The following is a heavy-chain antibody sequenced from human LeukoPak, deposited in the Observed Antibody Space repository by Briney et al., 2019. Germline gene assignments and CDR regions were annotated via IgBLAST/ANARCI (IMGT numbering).Heavy chain of an antibody. CDR1: GGSIDTYY. Sequence: PSETLSLTCTVSGGSIDTYYWNWIRQPPGRGLEWIGYVFHTGSTNYNPSLKSRVTISVDTSKNQFSLKLSSVTAADTSVYYCARDRGRQPFIDYWGQGTLVTVSS. CDR2: VFHTGST. V-gene: IGHV4-59*01. CDR3: ARDRGRQPFIDY. J-gene: IGHJ4*02. D-gene: IGHD1-26*01.